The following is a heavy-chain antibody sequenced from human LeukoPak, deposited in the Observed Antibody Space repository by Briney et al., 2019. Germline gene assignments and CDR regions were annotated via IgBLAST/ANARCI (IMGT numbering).Heavy chain of an antibody. V-gene: IGHV6-1*01. CDR3: ARAPRIVGATTFFDY. CDR1: GDSVSSNSAA. J-gene: IGHJ4*02. D-gene: IGHD1-26*01. CDR2: TYYRSKWYN. Sequence: PSQTLSLTCAISGDSVSSNSAAWNWIRQSPSRGLEWLGRTYYRSKWYNDYAVSVKSRITINPDTSKNQLSLQLNSVTPEDTAVYYCARAPRIVGATTFFDYWAREPWSPSPQ.